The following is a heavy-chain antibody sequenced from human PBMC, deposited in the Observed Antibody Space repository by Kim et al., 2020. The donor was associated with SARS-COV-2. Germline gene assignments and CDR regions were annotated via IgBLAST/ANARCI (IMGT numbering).Heavy chain of an antibody. CDR3: AKVGRWELLTDAFDI. V-gene: IGHV3-23*01. J-gene: IGHJ3*02. Sequence: DSVKGRFTNSRDNSKNTLYLQMNSLRAEDTAVYYCAKVGRWELLTDAFDIWGQGTMVTVSS. D-gene: IGHD1-26*01.